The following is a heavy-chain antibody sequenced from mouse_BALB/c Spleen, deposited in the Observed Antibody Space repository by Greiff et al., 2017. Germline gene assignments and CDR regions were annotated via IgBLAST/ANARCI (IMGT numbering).Heavy chain of an antibody. J-gene: IGHJ3*01. V-gene: IGHV14-3*02. D-gene: IGHD1-1*01. CDR1: GFNIKDTY. CDR2: IDPANGNT. CDR3: SLRIYGGPWFAY. Sequence: VHVKQSGAELVKPGASVKLSCTASGFNIKDTYMHWVKQRPEQGLEWIGRIDPANGNTKYDPKFQGKATITADTASNTAYLQLSSLTSEDNAVYYCSLRIYGGPWFAYWGQGTLVTVSA.